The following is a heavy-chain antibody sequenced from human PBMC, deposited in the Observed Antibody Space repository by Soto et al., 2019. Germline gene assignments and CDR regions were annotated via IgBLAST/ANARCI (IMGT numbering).Heavy chain of an antibody. D-gene: IGHD6-19*01. J-gene: IGHJ4*02. Sequence: GGSLRLSCAASGFTFSSYWMHWVRQAPGKGLVWVSRINSDGSSTSYADSVKGRFTISRDNAKNTLYLQMNSLRAEDTAVYYCAREGGQWLEFFDYWGQGTLVTVSS. CDR1: GFTFSSYW. CDR2: INSDGSST. V-gene: IGHV3-74*01. CDR3: AREGGQWLEFFDY.